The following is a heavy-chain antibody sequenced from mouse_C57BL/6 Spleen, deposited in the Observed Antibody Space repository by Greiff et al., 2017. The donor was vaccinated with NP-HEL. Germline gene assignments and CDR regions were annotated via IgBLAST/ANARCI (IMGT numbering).Heavy chain of an antibody. Sequence: VHVKQSVAELVRPGASVKLSCTASGFNIKNTYMHWVKQRPEQGLEWIGRIDPANGNTKYAPKFQGKAPITADTSSNTAYLQLSSLTSEDAAIYYCARSTMITRVFDYWGQGTTLTVSS. J-gene: IGHJ2*01. CDR3: ARSTMITRVFDY. V-gene: IGHV14-3*01. CDR2: IDPANGNT. CDR1: GFNIKNTY. D-gene: IGHD2-4*01.